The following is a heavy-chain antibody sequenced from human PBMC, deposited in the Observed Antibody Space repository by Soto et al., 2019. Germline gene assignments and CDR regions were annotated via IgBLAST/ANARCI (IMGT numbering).Heavy chain of an antibody. CDR2: ISSSSSYI. V-gene: IGHV3-21*01. Sequence: VLLRLPCAASGVTFVSFSVNRVLHAPGKGLEWVSSISSSSSYIYYADSVKGRFTISRDNAKNSLYLQMNSLRAEDTAVYYCARVTVVVAATCFDYWGQGTLVTVS. D-gene: IGHD2-15*01. CDR1: GVTFVSFS. J-gene: IGHJ4*02. CDR3: ARVTVVVAATCFDY.